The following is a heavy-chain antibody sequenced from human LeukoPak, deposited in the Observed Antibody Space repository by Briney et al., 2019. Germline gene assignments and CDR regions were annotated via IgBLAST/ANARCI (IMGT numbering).Heavy chain of an antibody. CDR2: INTNTGNP. D-gene: IGHD6-19*01. Sequence: GASVKVSCKASGYTFTSYAMNWVRQAPGQGLEWMGWINTNTGNPTYAQGFTGRFVFSLDTSVSTAYLQISSQKAEDTAVYYCAREESPTGIAVAVWPLDYGMDVWGQGTTVTVSS. J-gene: IGHJ6*02. CDR3: AREESPTGIAVAVWPLDYGMDV. CDR1: GYTFTSYA. V-gene: IGHV7-4-1*02.